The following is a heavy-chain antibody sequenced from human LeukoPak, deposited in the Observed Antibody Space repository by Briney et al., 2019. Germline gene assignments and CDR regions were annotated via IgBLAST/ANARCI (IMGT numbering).Heavy chain of an antibody. J-gene: IGHJ4*02. Sequence: GGSLRLSCAASGFAFSSYALHWVRRAPGKGLEWVSAIGTGGDTYYADSVMGRFTISRDNAKKSLYLQMNSLIAEDMAVYYCARETSRPAMIVVAPADYWGQGTLVTVSS. V-gene: IGHV3-47*02. CDR1: GFAFSSYA. CDR3: ARETSRPAMIVVAPADY. CDR2: IGTGGDT. D-gene: IGHD3-22*01.